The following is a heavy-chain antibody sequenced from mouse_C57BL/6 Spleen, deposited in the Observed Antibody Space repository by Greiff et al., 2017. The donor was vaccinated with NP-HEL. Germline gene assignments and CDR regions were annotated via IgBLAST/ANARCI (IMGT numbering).Heavy chain of an antibody. CDR2: IYPGDGDT. CDR3: ARKFHYSNHDAMDY. V-gene: IGHV1-80*01. J-gene: IGHJ4*01. D-gene: IGHD2-5*01. Sequence: QVQLKQSGAELVKPGASVKISCKASGYAFSSYWMNWVKQRPGKGLEWIGQIYPGDGDTNYNGKFKGKATLTADKSSSTAYMQLSSLTSEDSAVYFCARKFHYSNHDAMDYWGQGTSVTVSS. CDR1: GYAFSSYW.